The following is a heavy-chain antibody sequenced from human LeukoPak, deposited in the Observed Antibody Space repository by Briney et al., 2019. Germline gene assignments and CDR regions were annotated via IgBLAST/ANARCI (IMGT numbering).Heavy chain of an antibody. J-gene: IGHJ4*02. CDR1: GFTFSSYW. D-gene: IGHD3/OR15-3a*01. Sequence: GRSLRLSCVASGFTFSSYWMSWARQAPGKGLEWVANIKQDGSEKYYVDSVKGRFTTSRDNAKKSLYLQMNSRRAEDTAVYYCARGAWTFDYWGQGTLVSVSS. V-gene: IGHV3-7*01. CDR2: IKQDGSEK. CDR3: ARGAWTFDY.